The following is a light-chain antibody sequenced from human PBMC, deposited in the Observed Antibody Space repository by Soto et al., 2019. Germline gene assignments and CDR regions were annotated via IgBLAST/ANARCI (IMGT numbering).Light chain of an antibody. CDR2: DAS. J-gene: IGKJ2*01. Sequence: DIQMTQSPSTLSASVGDRVTITCRISQSISNWLAWYQQKPGKAPNLLIYDASTLQSGVPSRFSGSGSGTEFTLTINNLQPDDFATYYCQQYRSYSFGQGTK. CDR3: QQYRSYS. CDR1: QSISNW. V-gene: IGKV1-5*01.